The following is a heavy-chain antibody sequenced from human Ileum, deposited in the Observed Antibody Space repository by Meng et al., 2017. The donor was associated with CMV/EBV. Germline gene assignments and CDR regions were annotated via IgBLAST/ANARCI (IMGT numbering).Heavy chain of an antibody. J-gene: IGHJ4*02. CDR3: ARDFGDSPFDF. D-gene: IGHD4-17*01. CDR2: ISSDGRNE. Sequence: SCAASGFSLTNHAIHWVRQAPGKGLGWVTLISSDGRNEYYADSVKGRFTISRDISKNKFYLQMNSLRGDDTALYYCARDFGDSPFDFWGQGILVTVSS. CDR1: GFSLTNHA. V-gene: IGHV3-30*04.